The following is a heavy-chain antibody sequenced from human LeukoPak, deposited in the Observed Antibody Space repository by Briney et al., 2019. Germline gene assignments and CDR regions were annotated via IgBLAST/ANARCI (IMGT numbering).Heavy chain of an antibody. CDR3: AKEWEHIVVVPAAILDY. CDR1: GFTFSSYG. D-gene: IGHD2-2*01. CDR2: IRYDGSNK. J-gene: IGHJ4*02. Sequence: GGSLRLSCAASGFTFSSYGMHWVRQAPGKGLEWVAFIRYDGSNKYYADSVKGRFTISRDNSKNTLYLQMNSLRAEDTTVYYCAKEWEHIVVVPAAILDYWGQGTLVTVSS. V-gene: IGHV3-30*02.